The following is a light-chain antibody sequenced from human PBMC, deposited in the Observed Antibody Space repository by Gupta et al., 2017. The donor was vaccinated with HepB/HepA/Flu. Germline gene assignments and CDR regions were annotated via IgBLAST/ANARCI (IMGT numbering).Light chain of an antibody. V-gene: IGLV3-21*04. CDR2: YDT. Sequence: SYVLTQTPSVSVAPGETASITCGGDNIGLKSVHWYQQLTGQAPVLVIYYDTNRPSGIPERFSGSNSENTATLTISRVEAGDEADYYCQVWNANSVLFGGGTKLTVL. CDR1: NIGLKS. J-gene: IGLJ3*02. CDR3: QVWNANSVL.